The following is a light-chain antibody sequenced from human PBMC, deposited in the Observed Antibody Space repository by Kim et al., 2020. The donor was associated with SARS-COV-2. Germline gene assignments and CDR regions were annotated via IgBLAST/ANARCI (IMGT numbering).Light chain of an antibody. J-gene: IGKJ4*01. V-gene: IGKV1-9*01. Sequence: SVGDRVTITCRASQGISSYLAWYQQKSGKAPKRLIYAASTLQSGVPSRFSGSGSGTEFTLTISSLQPEDFATYYCQQLNSYPRLTFGGGTKVDIK. CDR3: QQLNSYPRLT. CDR2: AAS. CDR1: QGISSY.